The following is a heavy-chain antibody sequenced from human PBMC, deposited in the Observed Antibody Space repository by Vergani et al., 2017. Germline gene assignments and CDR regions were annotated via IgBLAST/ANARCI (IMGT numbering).Heavy chain of an antibody. CDR3: AREIAVAGTFFYYYGMDV. CDR2: ISWNSGSI. V-gene: IGHV3-9*01. J-gene: IGHJ6*02. CDR1: GFTFDDYA. D-gene: IGHD6-19*01. Sequence: EVQLVESGGGLVQPGRSLRLSCAASGFTFDDYAMHWVRQAPGKGLEWVSGISWNSGSIGYADSVKGRFTISRDNAKNSLYLQMNSLRAEDTAVYYCAREIAVAGTFFYYYGMDVWGQGTTVTVSS.